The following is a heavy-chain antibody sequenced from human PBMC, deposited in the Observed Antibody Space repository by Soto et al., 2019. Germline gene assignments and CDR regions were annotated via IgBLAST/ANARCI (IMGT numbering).Heavy chain of an antibody. V-gene: IGHV3-30*18. D-gene: IGHD3-16*01. CDR1: GFTFSSYG. Sequence: GGSLRLSCAASGFTFSSYGMHWVRQAPGKGLEWVAVISYDGSNKYYADSVKGRFTISRDNSKNTLYLQMNSLRAEDTAVYYCAKDLVGIMITSGDQGHFDPWGQGTLVTVS. CDR3: AKDLVGIMITSGDQGHFDP. CDR2: ISYDGSNK. J-gene: IGHJ5*02.